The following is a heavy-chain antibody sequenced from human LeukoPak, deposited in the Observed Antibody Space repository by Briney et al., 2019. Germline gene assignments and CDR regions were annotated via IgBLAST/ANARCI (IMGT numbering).Heavy chain of an antibody. CDR3: ASLRADGGNYPRFDY. Sequence: SETLSLTCTASGASYWGWVRQSPEMGLEWIGSIYSTGGTYYNPSLKSRLTISLDTSKRQFSLKMTSMTAADTAVYYCASLRADGGNYPRFDYWGQGALVTVSA. V-gene: IGHV4-39*07. CDR1: GASY. D-gene: IGHD4-23*01. J-gene: IGHJ4*02. CDR2: IYSTGGT.